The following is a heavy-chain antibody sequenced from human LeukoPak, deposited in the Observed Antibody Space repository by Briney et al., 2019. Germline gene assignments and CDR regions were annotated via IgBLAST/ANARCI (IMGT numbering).Heavy chain of an antibody. D-gene: IGHD3-10*01. J-gene: IGHJ5*02. V-gene: IGHV1-2*02. CDR1: GYTFTGYY. CDR3: ARDWAAMVRGVIDNWFDP. Sequence: ASVKVSCKASGYTFTGYYMHWVRQAPGQGLEWMGWINPNSGGTNYAQKFQGRVTMTRDTSISTAYMELSRLRSDDTAMYYCARDWAAMVRGVIDNWFDPWGQGTLVTVSS. CDR2: INPNSGGT.